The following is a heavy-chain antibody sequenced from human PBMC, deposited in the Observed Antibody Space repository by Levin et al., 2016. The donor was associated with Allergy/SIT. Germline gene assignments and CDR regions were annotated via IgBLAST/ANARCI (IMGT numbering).Heavy chain of an antibody. J-gene: IGHJ4*02. CDR1: GITVSSEY. D-gene: IGHD6-13*01. CDR2: IYTGTTT. CDR3: ARERAPVTSWYSDY. Sequence: GESLKISCAASGITVSSEYMSWVRQAPGKGLEWVSVIYTGTTTYYADSVKGRFTISRDNSKNTVYLQMNSLRVDDTAIYYCARERAPVTSWYSDYWGQGTLVTVSS. V-gene: IGHV3-66*01.